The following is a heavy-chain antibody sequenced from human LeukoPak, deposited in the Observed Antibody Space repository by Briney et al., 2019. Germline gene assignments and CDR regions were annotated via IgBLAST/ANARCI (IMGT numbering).Heavy chain of an antibody. CDR3: ASSKDYYDSSGYFYY. CDR1: GGSIGSTNYY. D-gene: IGHD3-22*01. Sequence: SETLSLTCTVSGGSIGSTNYYWGWIRQPPGKGLEWIGYIYYSGSTNYNPSLKSRVTISVATSKNQFSLKLSSVTAADTAVYFCASSKDYYDSSGYFYYWGQGTLVTVSS. V-gene: IGHV4-61*05. J-gene: IGHJ4*02. CDR2: IYYSGST.